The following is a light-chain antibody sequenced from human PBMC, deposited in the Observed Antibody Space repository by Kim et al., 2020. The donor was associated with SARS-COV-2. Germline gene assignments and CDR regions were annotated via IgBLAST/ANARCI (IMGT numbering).Light chain of an antibody. V-gene: IGKV3-20*01. CDR3: QQYASTPRT. CDR2: HAS. CDR1: QSVSSSY. Sequence: EIVLTQSPGTLSLSPGERATLSCRASQSVSSSYLAWYQQKPGQAPRVLIYHASSRATGIPDRFSGSGSGTDFTLTISSLEPEDFAVYYCQQYASTPRTFGQGTKVDIK. J-gene: IGKJ1*01.